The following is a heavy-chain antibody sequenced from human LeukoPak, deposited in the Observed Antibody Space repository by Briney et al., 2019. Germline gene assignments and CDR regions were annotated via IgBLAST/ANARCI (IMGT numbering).Heavy chain of an antibody. CDR1: GGPISSYY. D-gene: IGHD6-13*01. CDR2: IYYSGST. V-gene: IGHV4-59*01. J-gene: IGHJ5*02. CDR3: ARAGGSSSWYVDWFDP. Sequence: SETLTLTCTVSGGPISSYYWSWIRQPPGKGLEWIGYIYYSGSTNYNPSLKSRVTISVDTSKNQFSLKLSSVTAADTAVYYCARAGGSSSWYVDWFDPWGQGTLVTVSS.